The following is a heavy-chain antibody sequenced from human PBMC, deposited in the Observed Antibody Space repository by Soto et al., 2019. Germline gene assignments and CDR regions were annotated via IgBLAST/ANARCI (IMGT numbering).Heavy chain of an antibody. V-gene: IGHV3-15*07. J-gene: IGHJ4*02. Sequence: EVQLVESGGGLVKPGGSLRLSCAASGFTFSNAWMNWVRQAPGKGLEWVGRIKSKTDGGTTDYAAPVKGRFTISRDDSKNTLYLQMNSLKTEDTAVYYCTTASGRSPYYYDSSGFDYWGQGTLVTVSS. CDR2: IKSKTDGGTT. D-gene: IGHD3-22*01. CDR1: GFTFSNAW. CDR3: TTASGRSPYYYDSSGFDY.